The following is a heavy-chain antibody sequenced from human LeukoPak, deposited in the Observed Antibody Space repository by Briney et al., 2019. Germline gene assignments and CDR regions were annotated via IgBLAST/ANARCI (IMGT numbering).Heavy chain of an antibody. CDR2: ISSSSSYI. D-gene: IGHD6-13*01. CDR1: TTSTYY. CDR3: ARGGSSYDY. J-gene: IGHJ4*02. Sequence: TTSTYYWGWIRQAPGKGLEWVSSISSSSSYIYYADSVKGRFTISRDNAKNSLYLQMNSLRAEDTAVYYCARGGSSYDYWGQGTLVTVSS. V-gene: IGHV3-21*01.